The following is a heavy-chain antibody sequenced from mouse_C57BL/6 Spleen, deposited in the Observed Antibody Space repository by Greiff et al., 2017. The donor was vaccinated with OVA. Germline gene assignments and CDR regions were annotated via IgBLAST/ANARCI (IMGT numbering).Heavy chain of an antibody. D-gene: IGHD3-1*01. CDR3: AGGTAQARRFAY. Sequence: EVQVVESGGGLVKPGGSLKLSCAASGFTFSSYAMSWVRQTPEKRLEWVATISHGGSYTYYPDNVKGRFTISRDNAKNNLYLQMSHLKSEDTAMYYCAGGTAQARRFAYWGQGTLVTVSA. J-gene: IGHJ3*01. CDR1: GFTFSSYA. V-gene: IGHV5-4*01. CDR2: ISHGGSYT.